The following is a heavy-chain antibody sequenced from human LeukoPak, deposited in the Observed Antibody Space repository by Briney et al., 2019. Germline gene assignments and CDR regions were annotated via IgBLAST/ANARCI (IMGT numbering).Heavy chain of an antibody. J-gene: IGHJ5*02. CDR2: INPNSGGT. Sequence: GASVKVSCKASGYTFTGYYMHWVRQAPGQGLEWMGWINPNSGGTNYAQKFQGRVTMTRDTSISTAYMELSRLRSDDTAVYYCARDRYRFHNWFDPWGQGTLVTVSS. CDR3: ARDRYRFHNWFDP. CDR1: GYTFTGYY. D-gene: IGHD1-26*01. V-gene: IGHV1-2*02.